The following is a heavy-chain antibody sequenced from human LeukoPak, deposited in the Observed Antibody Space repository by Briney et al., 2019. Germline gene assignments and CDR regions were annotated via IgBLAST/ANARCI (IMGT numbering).Heavy chain of an antibody. D-gene: IGHD3-10*01. J-gene: IGHJ6*04. CDR1: GYIFTNYA. Sequence: ASVKVSCKASGYIFTNYAISWVRQAPGQGLEWMGWISTYNGNTKNAQKLQGRVTMTTDTSTSTAYMELRTLRSDDTAVYYCARDIRGSGSYSVGLDVWGKGTTVTVSS. V-gene: IGHV1-18*01. CDR3: ARDIRGSGSYSVGLDV. CDR2: ISTYNGNT.